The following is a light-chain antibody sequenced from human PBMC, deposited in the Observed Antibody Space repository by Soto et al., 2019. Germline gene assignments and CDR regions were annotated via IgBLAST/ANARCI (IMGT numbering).Light chain of an antibody. J-gene: IGLJ1*01. Sequence: QSVLTQPASVSGSPGQSITISCTGKSSDVGGYNYVSWYEQHPGKAPKLLINDVSNRPSGISDRFSGSKSGNTASLTISVLQAEDEADYYCSSYTSSTTNVFGTGTKVTVL. V-gene: IGLV2-14*03. CDR2: DVS. CDR3: SSYTSSTTNV. CDR1: SSDVGGYNY.